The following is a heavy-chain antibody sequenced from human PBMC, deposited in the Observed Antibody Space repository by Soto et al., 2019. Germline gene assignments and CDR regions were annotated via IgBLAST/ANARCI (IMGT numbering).Heavy chain of an antibody. CDR2: ISYDGSNK. Sequence: QVQLVESGGGVVQPGRSLRLSCAASGFTFSSYGMHWVRQAPGKGLEWVAVISYDGSNKYYADSVKGRFTISRDNSKNTLYLRMNSLRAEDTAVYYCANWDSSWEFDYWGQGTLVTVSS. CDR1: GFTFSSYG. D-gene: IGHD6-13*01. J-gene: IGHJ4*02. CDR3: ANWDSSWEFDY. V-gene: IGHV3-30*18.